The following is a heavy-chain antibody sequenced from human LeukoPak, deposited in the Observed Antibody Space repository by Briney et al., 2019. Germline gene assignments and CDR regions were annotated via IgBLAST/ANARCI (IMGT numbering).Heavy chain of an antibody. D-gene: IGHD6-13*01. V-gene: IGHV4-4*07. CDR2: IYTSGST. CDR1: GGSISSYY. J-gene: IGHJ3*02. CDR3: ARDSGFSYSSSPQTNDAFDI. Sequence: SETLSLTCTVSGGSISSYYWGWIRQPAGKGLEWIGRIYTSGSTNYNPSLKSRVTMSVDTSKNQFSLKLSSVTAADTAVYYCARDSGFSYSSSPQTNDAFDIWGQGTMVTVSS.